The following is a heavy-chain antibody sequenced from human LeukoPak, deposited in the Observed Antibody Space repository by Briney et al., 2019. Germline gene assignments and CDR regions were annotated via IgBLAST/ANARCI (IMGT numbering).Heavy chain of an antibody. CDR2: ISTSGST. D-gene: IGHD3-22*01. CDR3: ARVFRRKISSGYYTAFDY. Sequence: PSETLSLTCTVSGGSISSGSYYWSWIRQPAGKGLEWIGRISTSGSTNYNPSLKSRVTISVDTSKNQFSLKLNSVTAADTAVYYCARVFRRKISSGYYTAFDYWGQGTLVTVSS. V-gene: IGHV4-61*02. J-gene: IGHJ4*02. CDR1: GGSISSGSYY.